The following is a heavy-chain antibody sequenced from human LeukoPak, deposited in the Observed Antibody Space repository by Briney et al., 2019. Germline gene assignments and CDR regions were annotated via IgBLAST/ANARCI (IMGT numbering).Heavy chain of an antibody. V-gene: IGHV4-39*01. CDR1: SGSINSGSYY. D-gene: IGHD5-18*01. J-gene: IGHJ3*02. CDR2: IYYSATT. CDR3: ARHRTAMVADAFDI. Sequence: SETLSLTCTVPSGSINSGSYYGGWIRQPPGKGLEWIGSIYYSATTFYNPSLKSRVTISGDTSKNQFSLNLSSVTAADTAVYYCARHRTAMVADAFDIWGQGTKVTVSS.